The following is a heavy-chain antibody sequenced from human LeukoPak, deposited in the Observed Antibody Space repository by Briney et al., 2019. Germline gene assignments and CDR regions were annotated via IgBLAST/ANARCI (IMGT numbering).Heavy chain of an antibody. J-gene: IGHJ4*02. CDR3: AKYIGEQGSYVVFDY. CDR2: ISGSGGST. Sequence: GGSLRLSCAASGFTFSSYAMSWVRQAPGKGLEWVSAISGSGGSTYYADSVKGRFTISRDNSKHTLYLQMTSLRAEDTAVYYCAKYIGEQGSYVVFDYWGQGTLVTVSS. D-gene: IGHD3-16*01. V-gene: IGHV3-23*01. CDR1: GFTFSSYA.